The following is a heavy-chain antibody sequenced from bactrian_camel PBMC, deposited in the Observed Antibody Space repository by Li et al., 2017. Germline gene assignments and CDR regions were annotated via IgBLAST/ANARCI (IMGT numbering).Heavy chain of an antibody. V-gene: IGHV3S1*01. CDR3: AKGQRVRGWMVSSGVEYDF. CDR1: GFIFSSYW. Sequence: HVQLVESGGGLVQPGESLRLSCAASGFIFSSYWMYWVRQGPGKGLQWVSTINAYGGQTTYYADSVKGRFTISRDNAKNTLHLQLNDLKPEDTGIYFCAKGQRVRGWMVSSGVEYDFWGQGTQVTVS. D-gene: IGHD3*01. J-gene: IGHJ4*01. CDR2: INAYGGQTT.